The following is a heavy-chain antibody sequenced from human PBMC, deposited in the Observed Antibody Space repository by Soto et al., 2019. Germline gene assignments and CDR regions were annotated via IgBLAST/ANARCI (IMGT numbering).Heavy chain of an antibody. CDR1: GGSFSGYY. CDR3: ARGTRGDYQNWFDP. Sequence: SDTLSLTCAVYGGSFSGYYWSWIRQPPGKGLEWIGEINHSGSTNYNPSLKSRVTISVDTSKNQFSLKLSSVTAADTAVYYCARGTRGDYQNWFDPWGQGTLVTVSS. V-gene: IGHV4-34*01. D-gene: IGHD4-17*01. J-gene: IGHJ5*02. CDR2: INHSGST.